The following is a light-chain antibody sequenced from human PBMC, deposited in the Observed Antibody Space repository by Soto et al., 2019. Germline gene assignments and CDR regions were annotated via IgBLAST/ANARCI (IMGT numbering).Light chain of an antibody. CDR1: QSISDW. Sequence: DIQMTQSPSTLSASVGDRVTITCRASQSISDWLAWYQQKPGKAPKLLIYDISNLEIGVPSRFSGSGSGTEFTLTISSLQPDDFATYYCQQYHRASITFGQGTRLEIK. CDR3: QQYHRASIT. J-gene: IGKJ5*01. CDR2: DIS. V-gene: IGKV1-5*01.